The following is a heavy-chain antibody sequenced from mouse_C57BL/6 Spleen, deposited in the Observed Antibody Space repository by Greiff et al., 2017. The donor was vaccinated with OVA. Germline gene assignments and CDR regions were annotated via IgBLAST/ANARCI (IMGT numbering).Heavy chain of an antibody. D-gene: IGHD2-4*01. CDR2: IYPRGGNT. Sequence: VQLQQSGAELARPGASVKLSCKASGYTFTSYGISWVKQRTGQGLEWIGEIYPRGGNTYYHEKFQGKATLTADKSSSTAYKELRSLTSEDAAVDYCGRNDYEVLWLAYWGQGTPVTVSA. J-gene: IGHJ3*01. CDR3: GRNDYEVLWLAY. CDR1: GYTFTSYG. V-gene: IGHV1-81*01.